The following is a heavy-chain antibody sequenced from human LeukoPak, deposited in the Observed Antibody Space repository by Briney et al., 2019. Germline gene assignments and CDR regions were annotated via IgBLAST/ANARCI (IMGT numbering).Heavy chain of an antibody. J-gene: IGHJ3*02. Sequence: SVKVSCKASGFTFTSSAMQWVRQARGQRLEWIGWIVVGSGSTNYAQKFQERVTITRDMSTSTAYMELSSLRSEDTAVYYCAREEYYYDSSGYYSSYGEAAFDIWGQGTMVTVSS. CDR1: GFTFTSSA. CDR3: AREEYYYDSSGYYSSYGEAAFDI. CDR2: IVVGSGST. V-gene: IGHV1-58*02. D-gene: IGHD3-22*01.